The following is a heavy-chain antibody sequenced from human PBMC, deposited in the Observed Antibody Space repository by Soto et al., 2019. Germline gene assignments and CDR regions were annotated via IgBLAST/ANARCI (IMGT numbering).Heavy chain of an antibody. CDR3: AREGETDYYGMDV. V-gene: IGHV3-30-3*01. CDR2: ISYDGSNK. CDR1: GFTFSSYG. Sequence: PGGSLRLSCAASGFTFSSYGMHWVRQAPGKGLEWVAVISYDGSNKYYADSVKGRFTISRDNSKNTLYLQMNSLRAEDTAVYYCAREGETDYYGMDVWGQGTTVTVSS. D-gene: IGHD2-21*01. J-gene: IGHJ6*02.